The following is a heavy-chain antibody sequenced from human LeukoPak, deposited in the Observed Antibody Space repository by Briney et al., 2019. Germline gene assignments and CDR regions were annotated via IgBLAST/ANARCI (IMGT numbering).Heavy chain of an antibody. V-gene: IGHV4-34*01. CDR3: AGDIAAAGTDHWFDP. J-gene: IGHJ5*02. Sequence: SETLSLTCAVYGGSFSGYYWSWIRQPPGKGLEWIGEINHSGSTNYNPSLKSRVTISVDTSKNQFSLKLSSVTAADTAVYYCAGDIAAAGTDHWFDPWGQGTLVTVSS. D-gene: IGHD6-13*01. CDR2: INHSGST. CDR1: GGSFSGYY.